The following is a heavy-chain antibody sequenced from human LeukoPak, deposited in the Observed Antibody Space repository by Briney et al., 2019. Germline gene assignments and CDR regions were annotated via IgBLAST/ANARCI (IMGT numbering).Heavy chain of an antibody. CDR1: GYTLTAYY. D-gene: IGHD2-21*01. Sequence: ASVKVSCKASGYTLTAYYVHWVRQAPGQGLEWMGWINPNSGGTDYAQKFQGRVTMTRDTSISSGYMELSRLRSDDTAMYYCARGDSSRGYYYMDVWGRGTTVTVSS. CDR2: INPNSGGT. J-gene: IGHJ6*03. V-gene: IGHV1-2*02. CDR3: ARGDSSRGYYYMDV.